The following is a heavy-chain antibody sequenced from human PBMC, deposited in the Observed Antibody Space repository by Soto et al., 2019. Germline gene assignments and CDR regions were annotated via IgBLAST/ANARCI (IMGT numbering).Heavy chain of an antibody. V-gene: IGHV4-34*01. D-gene: IGHD6-19*01. Sequence: SXETLSLTCAVYGGSSSSYYWSWIRRPPGKGLEWIGEVYHSGGANYNPSLKSRVTISEDTSKNQFPLKLKSVTAADTAVYYCGEVASSEDFQGKDVWGQGTTVTVSS. CDR1: GGSSSSYY. J-gene: IGHJ6*02. CDR2: VYHSGGA. CDR3: GEVASSEDFQGKDV.